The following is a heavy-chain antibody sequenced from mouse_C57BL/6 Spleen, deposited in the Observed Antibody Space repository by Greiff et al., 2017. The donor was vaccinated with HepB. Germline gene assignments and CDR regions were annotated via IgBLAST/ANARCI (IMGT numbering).Heavy chain of an antibody. CDR2: IHPSDSDT. CDR3: ASEGLLRYPFAY. V-gene: IGHV1-74*01. D-gene: IGHD1-1*01. J-gene: IGHJ3*01. CDR1: GYTFTSYW. Sequence: QVQLQQPGAELVKPGASVKVSCKASGYTFTSYWMHWVKQRPGQGLEWIGRIHPSDSDTNYNQKFKGKATLTVDKSSSTAYMQLSSLTSEDSAVYVYASEGLLRYPFAYWGQGTLVTVSA.